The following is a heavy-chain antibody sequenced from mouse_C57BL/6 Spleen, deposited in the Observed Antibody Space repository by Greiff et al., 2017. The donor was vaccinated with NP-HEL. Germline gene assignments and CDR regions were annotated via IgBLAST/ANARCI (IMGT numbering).Heavy chain of an antibody. CDR3: ARWRLLGGSDY. D-gene: IGHD3-2*02. Sequence: QVQLQQSGPELVKPGASVKISCKASGYAFSSSWMNWVKQRPGKGLEWIGRIYPGDGDTNYNGKFKGKATLTADKSSSTAYMQLSSLTSEDSAVYFCARWRLLGGSDYWGQGTTLTVSS. V-gene: IGHV1-82*01. CDR2: IYPGDGDT. CDR1: GYAFSSSW. J-gene: IGHJ2*01.